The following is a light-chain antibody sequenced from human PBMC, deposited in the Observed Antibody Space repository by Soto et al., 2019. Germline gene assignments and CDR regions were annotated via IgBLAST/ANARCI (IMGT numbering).Light chain of an antibody. CDR2: EVS. CDR3: SSYTSSSTPYV. CDR1: SSDVGGYNY. J-gene: IGLJ1*01. Sequence: QSALTQPASVSGSPGQSITISCTGTSSDVGGYNYVSWYQQHPGKAPKLMIYEVSNRPSGVSHRFSGSKSGNTASLTISGLQADDEADYYCSSYTSSSTPYVFGTGTKAPS. V-gene: IGLV2-14*01.